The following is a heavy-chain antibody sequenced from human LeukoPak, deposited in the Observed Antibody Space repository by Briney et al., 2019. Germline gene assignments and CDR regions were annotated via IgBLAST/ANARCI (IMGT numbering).Heavy chain of an antibody. V-gene: IGHV4-38-2*02. CDR3: AREYRSSWYLNWFDP. CDR1: GYSISSGYY. CDR2: MYNSGST. J-gene: IGHJ5*02. D-gene: IGHD6-13*01. Sequence: PAETLSLTCTVSGYSISSGYYWGWIRQSPGKGLEWIGSMYNSGSTYYNPSLKSRVTISIDPSTTQFSLKLSSVTAADTAVYYCAREYRSSWYLNWFDPWGQGTLVTVSS.